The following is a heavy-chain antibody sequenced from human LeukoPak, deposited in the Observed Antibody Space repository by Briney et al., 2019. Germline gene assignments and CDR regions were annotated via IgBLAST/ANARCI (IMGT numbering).Heavy chain of an antibody. V-gene: IGHV1-18*01. CDR3: ARGPHSGWIDY. Sequence: ASVKVSCKASGYTLTSYYISSVRQAPGEGLEWMGWISPYNANTNYAQKLQGRITMTTDTSTSTAYMELRSLRSDDTAVYYCARGPHSGWIDYWGQGTLVTVSS. CDR1: GYTLTSYY. J-gene: IGHJ4*02. D-gene: IGHD6-19*01. CDR2: ISPYNANT.